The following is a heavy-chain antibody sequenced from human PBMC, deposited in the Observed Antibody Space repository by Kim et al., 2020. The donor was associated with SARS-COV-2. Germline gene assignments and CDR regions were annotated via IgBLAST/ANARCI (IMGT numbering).Heavy chain of an antibody. CDR1: GGSISSSSYY. CDR3: ARSGPPFYFDY. J-gene: IGHJ4*02. Sequence: SETLSLTCTVSGGSISSSSYYWGWIRQPPGKGLEWIGSIYYSGSTYYNPSLKSRVTISVDTSKNQFSLKLGSVTAADTAVYYCARSGPPFYFDYWGQGTLVTVSS. D-gene: IGHD3-10*01. V-gene: IGHV4-39*01. CDR2: IYYSGST.